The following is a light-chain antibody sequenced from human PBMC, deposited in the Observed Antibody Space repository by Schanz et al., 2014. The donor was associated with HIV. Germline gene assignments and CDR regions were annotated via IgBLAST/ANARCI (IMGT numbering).Light chain of an antibody. CDR2: GAF. V-gene: IGKV3-15*01. CDR1: QSISNN. J-gene: IGKJ2*01. Sequence: EIVMTQSPATLYVSPWEGATLSCRASQSISNNLAWYQHKPGQAPRLLIYGAFTRATGIPVRFSGRGSGTEFTLTISGMQSEDFALYYCQQYSDWPPSTFGQGTKVEIK. CDR3: QQYSDWPPST.